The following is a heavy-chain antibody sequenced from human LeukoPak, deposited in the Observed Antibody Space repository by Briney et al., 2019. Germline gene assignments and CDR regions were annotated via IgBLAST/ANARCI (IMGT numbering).Heavy chain of an antibody. CDR1: GFTFSSYG. CDR3: AKDLGYSFDP. Sequence: QTGGSLRLSCAASGFTFSSYGMHWVRQAPGKGLEWVAVIWYDGSNKYYADSVKGRFTISRDNSKNALYLQMNSLRAEDTAVYYCAKDLGYSFDPWGQGTLVTVSS. D-gene: IGHD2-15*01. V-gene: IGHV3-33*06. CDR2: IWYDGSNK. J-gene: IGHJ5*02.